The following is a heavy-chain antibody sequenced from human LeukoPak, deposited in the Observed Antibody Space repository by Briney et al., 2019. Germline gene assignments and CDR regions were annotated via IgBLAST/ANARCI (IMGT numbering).Heavy chain of an antibody. CDR3: AREVAGYDFWSGYSGDFDY. V-gene: IGHV3-23*01. J-gene: IGHJ4*02. D-gene: IGHD3-3*01. Sequence: GGSLRLSCAASGFTFSSYAMSWVRQAPGKGLEWVSAISGSGGSTYYADSVKGRFTISRDNSKNTLYLQMNSLRAEDTAVYYCAREVAGYDFWSGYSGDFDYWGQGTLVIVSS. CDR2: ISGSGGST. CDR1: GFTFSSYA.